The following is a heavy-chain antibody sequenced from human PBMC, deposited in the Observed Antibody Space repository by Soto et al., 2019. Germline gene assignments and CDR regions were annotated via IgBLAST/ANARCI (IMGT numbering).Heavy chain of an antibody. V-gene: IGHV3-11*01. CDR1: GFTFSDYY. J-gene: IGHJ5*02. Sequence: GGSLRLSCAASGFTFSDYYMSWIRQAPGKGLEWVSYISSSGSTIYYADSVEGRFTISRDNAKNSLYLQMNSLRAEDTAVYYCAGEVRYCSSTSCPWENWFDPWGQGTLVTVSS. D-gene: IGHD2-2*01. CDR3: AGEVRYCSSTSCPWENWFDP. CDR2: ISSSGSTI.